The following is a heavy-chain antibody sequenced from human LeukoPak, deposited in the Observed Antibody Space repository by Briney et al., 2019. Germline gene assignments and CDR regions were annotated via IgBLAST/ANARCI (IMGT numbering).Heavy chain of an antibody. D-gene: IGHD3-22*01. CDR3: AKVGYYDSSGSSPHRDY. V-gene: IGHV3-30*02. J-gene: IGHJ4*02. CDR2: IRYDGSNK. Sequence: GGSLRLSCAASGFTFSSYGMHWVRRAPGKGLEWVAFIRYDGSNKYYADSVKGRFTISRDNSKNTLYLQMNSLRAEDTAVYYCAKVGYYDSSGSSPHRDYWGQGTLVTVSS. CDR1: GFTFSSYG.